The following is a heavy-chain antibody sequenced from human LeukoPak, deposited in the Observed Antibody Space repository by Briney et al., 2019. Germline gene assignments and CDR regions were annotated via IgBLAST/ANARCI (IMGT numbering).Heavy chain of an antibody. V-gene: IGHV4-34*01. D-gene: IGHD3-22*01. CDR3: ARGPGSSGYGY. CDR2: INHSGST. Sequence: PSETLSLTCAVYGGSFSGYYWSWIRQPPGKGLEWIGEINHSGSTNYNPSLKSRVTISVDTSKNQFSLKLSSVTAADTAVYYCARGPGSSGYGYWGQGTLVTVSS. J-gene: IGHJ4*02. CDR1: GGSFSGYY.